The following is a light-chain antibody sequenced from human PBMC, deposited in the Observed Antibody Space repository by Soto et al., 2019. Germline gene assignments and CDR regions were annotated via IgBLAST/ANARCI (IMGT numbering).Light chain of an antibody. CDR1: SSDVSGYNY. CDR3: SSYTSNNTLV. Sequence: QSALTQPASVSASPGQAVTISCTGTSSDVSGYNYVSWYQQYPGKAPKLMIYDVTNRPSGISDRFSGSKSGNTASLTISGLQAEDEADYYCSSYTSNNTLVFGGGTKLT. V-gene: IGLV2-14*03. J-gene: IGLJ3*02. CDR2: DVT.